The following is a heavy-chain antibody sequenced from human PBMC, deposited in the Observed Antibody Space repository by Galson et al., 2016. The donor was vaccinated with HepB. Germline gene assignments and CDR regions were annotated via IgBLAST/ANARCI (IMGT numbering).Heavy chain of an antibody. J-gene: IGHJ6*02. CDR2: MNTNTGNP. D-gene: IGHD1-26*01. Sequence: SVKVSCKASGYTLTNYAVNWVRQAPGQGLEWVGWMNTNTGNPTYAQGFAGRFVFSLDTSLNTAHLQIRSLKPEDTAVYYCARGFSLSLGDLAAEAGMDVWGQGTTVTVSS. CDR3: ARGFSLSLGDLAAEAGMDV. V-gene: IGHV7-4-1*02. CDR1: GYTLTNYA.